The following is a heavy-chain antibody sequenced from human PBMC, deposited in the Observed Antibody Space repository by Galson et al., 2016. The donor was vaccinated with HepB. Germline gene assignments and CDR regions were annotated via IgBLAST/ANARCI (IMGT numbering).Heavy chain of an antibody. CDR2: ISYDGSNK. Sequence: SLRLSCAASGFTFNSNAFHWVRQAPDKGLEWVALISYDGSNKYYADSVQGRFTISRDNSKNTLYLQMNSLRAEDTGVYYCAGGEMDSYDYLVHEYFQYWGQGSLVIVSS. J-gene: IGHJ1*01. D-gene: IGHD3-22*01. V-gene: IGHV3-30*04. CDR1: GFTFNSNA. CDR3: AGGEMDSYDYLVHEYFQY.